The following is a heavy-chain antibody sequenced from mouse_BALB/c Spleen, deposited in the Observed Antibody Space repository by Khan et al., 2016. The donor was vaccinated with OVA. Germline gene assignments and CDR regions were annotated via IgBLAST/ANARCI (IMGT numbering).Heavy chain of an antibody. CDR3: ARVEYTGTMDF. J-gene: IGHJ4*01. V-gene: IGHV9-3-1*01. CDR2: INTYTGET. Sequence: QIQLVQSGPELKKPGETVQISCKASGFTFTNYGMNWVRQAPGKGLKWMGWINTYTGETTYTDDFKGRFAFSLETSASTAYLQINSLKNEDTATSFCARVEYTGTMDFWGQGTSLTVSS. CDR1: GFTFTNYG.